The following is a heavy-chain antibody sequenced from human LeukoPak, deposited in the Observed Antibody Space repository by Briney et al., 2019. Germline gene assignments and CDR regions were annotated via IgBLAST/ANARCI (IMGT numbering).Heavy chain of an antibody. CDR2: INHSGST. V-gene: IGHV4-34*01. D-gene: IGHD2-2*01. Sequence: SETLSLTCAVYGGSFSGYYWSWIRQPPGKGLEWIGEINHSGSTNYNPSLKSRVTISVDTSKNQFSLKLSSVTAADTAVYYCARGRYCSSTSCYEPGQYFDYWGQGTLVTVSS. J-gene: IGHJ4*02. CDR3: ARGRYCSSTSCYEPGQYFDY. CDR1: GGSFSGYY.